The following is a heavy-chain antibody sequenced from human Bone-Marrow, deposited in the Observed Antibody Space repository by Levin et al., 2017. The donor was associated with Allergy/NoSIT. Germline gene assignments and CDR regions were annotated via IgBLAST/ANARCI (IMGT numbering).Heavy chain of an antibody. Sequence: GGSLRLSCAASGFSFSDYYMNWIRQAPGKGLEWISYINVAGKTVYYADSVEGRFTISRDTAIKSLYLQMNSLTVDDTAVYYCAIGRFSPIRFDYWGQGTLVTVSS. CDR3: AIGRFSPIRFDY. D-gene: IGHD2-21*01. V-gene: IGHV3-11*01. J-gene: IGHJ4*02. CDR2: INVAGKTV. CDR1: GFSFSDYY.